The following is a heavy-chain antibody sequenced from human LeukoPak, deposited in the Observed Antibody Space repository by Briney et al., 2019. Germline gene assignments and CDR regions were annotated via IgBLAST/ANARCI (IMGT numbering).Heavy chain of an antibody. D-gene: IGHD3-10*02. J-gene: IGHJ6*02. CDR3: GKDVRGPTYSYSYSGRDV. CDR2: INHSGST. Sequence: SETLSLTCAVYGGSFSGYYWSWIRQPPGKGLEWIGEINHSGSTNYNPSLKSRVTISVDTSKNQFSLKLSSVTAADTAVYYCGKDVRGPTYSYSYSGRDVGGQGTTVTVSS. CDR1: GGSFSGYY. V-gene: IGHV4-34*01.